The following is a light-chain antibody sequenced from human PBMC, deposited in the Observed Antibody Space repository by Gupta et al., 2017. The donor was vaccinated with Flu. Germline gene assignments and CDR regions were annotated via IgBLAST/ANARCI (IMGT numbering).Light chain of an antibody. CDR3: QQYYSYPHT. Sequence: PSSLSASTGDRVTITCRASQGISSYLAWYQQKPGKAPKLLIYAASTLQSGVPARFSGSGSGTNFTLTISCLQSEDFATYYCQQYYSYPHTFGQGTKLEIK. J-gene: IGKJ2*01. CDR2: AAS. CDR1: QGISSY. V-gene: IGKV1-8*01.